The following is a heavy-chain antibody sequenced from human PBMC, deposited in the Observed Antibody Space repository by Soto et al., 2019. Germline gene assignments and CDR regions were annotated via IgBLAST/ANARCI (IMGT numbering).Heavy chain of an antibody. CDR2: IKQDGSEK. V-gene: IGHV3-7*01. D-gene: IGHD2-15*01. CDR3: ARVRVELVVVAASSYYYYMDV. CDR1: GFTFSSYW. Sequence: GGSLRLSCAASGFTFSSYWMSWVHQAPGKGLEWVANIKQDGSEKYYVDSVKGRFTISRDNAKNSLYLQMNSLRAEDTAVYYCARVRVELVVVAASSYYYYMDVWGKGTTVTVSS. J-gene: IGHJ6*03.